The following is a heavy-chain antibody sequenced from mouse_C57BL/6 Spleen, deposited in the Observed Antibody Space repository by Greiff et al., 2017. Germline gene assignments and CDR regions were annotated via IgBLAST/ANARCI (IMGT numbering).Heavy chain of an antibody. J-gene: IGHJ4*01. CDR2: INPNNGGT. V-gene: IGHV1-22*01. CDR1: GYTFTDYN. D-gene: IGHD1-1*01. Sequence: EVQLQQSGPELVKPGASVKMSCKASGYTFTDYNMHWVKQSHGKSLEWIGYINPNNGGTSYNQKFKGKATLTVNKSSSTAYMELCSLTSEDSAVYYCARRGYGSSLYAMDYWGQGTSVTVSS. CDR3: ARRGYGSSLYAMDY.